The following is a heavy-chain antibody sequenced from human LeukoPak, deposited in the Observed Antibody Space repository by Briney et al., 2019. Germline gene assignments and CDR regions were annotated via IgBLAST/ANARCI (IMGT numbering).Heavy chain of an antibody. V-gene: IGHV3-74*01. CDR1: GFTFSDYW. CDR2: IKNDGSSA. J-gene: IGHJ4*02. Sequence: GGSLRLSCAASGFTFSDYWMHWVRQAPGKGLVWVSRIKNDGSSAIYADSVKGRFTISRDNAKNSLYLQMNSLRAEDTAVYYCARDRRPNIASRTFDYWGQGTLVTVSS. CDR3: ARDRRPNIASRTFDY. D-gene: IGHD6-6*01.